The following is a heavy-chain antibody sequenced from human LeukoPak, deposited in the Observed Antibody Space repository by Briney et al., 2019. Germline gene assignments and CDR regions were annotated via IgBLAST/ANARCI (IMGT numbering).Heavy chain of an antibody. CDR2: IYHSGST. CDR1: GGSISSGGYS. V-gene: IGHV4-30-2*01. D-gene: IGHD3-9*01. J-gene: IGHJ4*02. Sequence: SETLSLTCAVSGGSISSGGYSWSWIRQPPGKGLEWIGYIYHSGSTYYNPSLKSRVTISVDRSKSQFSLKLSSVTAADTAVYYCARNDILTGHYFDYWGQGTLVTVSS. CDR3: ARNDILTGHYFDY.